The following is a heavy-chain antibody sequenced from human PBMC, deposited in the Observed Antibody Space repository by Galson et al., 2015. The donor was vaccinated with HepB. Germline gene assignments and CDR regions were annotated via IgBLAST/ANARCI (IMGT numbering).Heavy chain of an antibody. J-gene: IGHJ4*02. CDR2: ISYDGSNK. Sequence: SLRLSCAASGFTFSSYGMHWVRQAPGKGLEWVAVISYDGSNKYYADSVKGRFTISRDNSKNTLYLQMNSLRAEGTAVYYCAKDSAAGNYGSGTKGYFDYWGQGTLVTVSS. CDR3: AKDSAAGNYGSGTKGYFDY. V-gene: IGHV3-30*18. D-gene: IGHD3-10*01. CDR1: GFTFSSYG.